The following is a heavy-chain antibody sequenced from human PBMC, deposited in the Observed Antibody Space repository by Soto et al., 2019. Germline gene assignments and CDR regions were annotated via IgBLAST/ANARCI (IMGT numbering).Heavy chain of an antibody. V-gene: IGHV3-15*01. Sequence: EVQLVESGGGLVKPGGSLRISCVGSGFTFSNAWMNWVRQAPGKGLEWVGRMKSKPDGGTTDYAAPVKGRFTILRDDSKNMAYLQMNSLYTEDTAVYYCATGRIFDIWGQGTMVTVSS. J-gene: IGHJ3*02. CDR3: ATGRIFDI. CDR1: GFTFSNAW. CDR2: MKSKPDGGTT.